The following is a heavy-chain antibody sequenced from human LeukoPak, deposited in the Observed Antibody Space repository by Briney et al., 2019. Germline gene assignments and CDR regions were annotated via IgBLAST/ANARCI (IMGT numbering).Heavy chain of an antibody. D-gene: IGHD2-2*01. J-gene: IGHJ5*02. CDR3: ARDIACSSTSCYEGWFDP. Sequence: ASVKVSCKASGYTFTGYYMHWVRQAPGQGLEWMGRINPNSGGTNYAQKFQGRVTMTRDTSISTAYMELSRLRSDDTAVDYCARDIACSSTSCYEGWFDPWGQGTLVTVSS. CDR1: GYTFTGYY. V-gene: IGHV1-2*06. CDR2: INPNSGGT.